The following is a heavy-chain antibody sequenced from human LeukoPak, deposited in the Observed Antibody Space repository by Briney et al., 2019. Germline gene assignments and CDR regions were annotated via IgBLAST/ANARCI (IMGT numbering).Heavy chain of an antibody. D-gene: IGHD5-12*01. J-gene: IGHJ4*02. CDR2: IGGSGIGHST. CDR1: GFTFSTHG. Sequence: PGGSLRLSRVGSGFTFSTHGMNWVRQAPGKGLEWVSGIGGSGIGHSTHYADPVKGRFTISRDNSKNMVYLQMDSLRAEDTALYYCARDSGWLRYHDWGQGALVTVSS. CDR3: ARDSGWLRYHD. V-gene: IGHV3-23*01.